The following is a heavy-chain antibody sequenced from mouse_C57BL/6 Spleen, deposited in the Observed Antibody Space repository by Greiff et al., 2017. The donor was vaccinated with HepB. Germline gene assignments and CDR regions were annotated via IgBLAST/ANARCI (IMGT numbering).Heavy chain of an antibody. J-gene: IGHJ3*01. CDR3: ASGYYGSSPHFAY. CDR2: FHPYNDDT. CDR1: GYTFTTYP. Sequence: VQLQQSGAELVKPGASVKMSCKASGYTFTTYPIEWMKQNHGKSLEWIGNFHPYNDDTKYNEKFKGKATLTVEKSSSTVYLELSRLTSDDSAVYYWASGYYGSSPHFAYWGQVTLVTVSA. D-gene: IGHD1-1*01. V-gene: IGHV1-47*01.